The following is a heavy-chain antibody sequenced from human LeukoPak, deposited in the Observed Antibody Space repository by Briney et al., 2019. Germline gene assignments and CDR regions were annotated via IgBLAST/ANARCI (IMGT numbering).Heavy chain of an antibody. J-gene: IGHJ6*03. Sequence: GASVKVSCKASGYTFTSYDINWVRQATGQGFEWMGWMNPNSGKTGYAQKFQGRVTMTRNTSISTAYMELSSLRSEDTAVYYCARAPGLGSTDYYHYYMDVWGKGTTVTVSS. CDR3: ARAPGLGSTDYYHYYMDV. CDR1: GYTFTSYD. V-gene: IGHV1-8*01. CDR2: MNPNSGKT. D-gene: IGHD1-14*01.